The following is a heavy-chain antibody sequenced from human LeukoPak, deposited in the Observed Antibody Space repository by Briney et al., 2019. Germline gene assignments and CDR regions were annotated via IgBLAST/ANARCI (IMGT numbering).Heavy chain of an antibody. CDR1: GGSISSYY. V-gene: IGHV4-4*07. CDR3: ARGIKYSSSPGYMDV. CDR2: IYTSGSI. J-gene: IGHJ6*03. D-gene: IGHD6-6*01. Sequence: SETLSLTCTVSGGSISSYYWSWIRQPAGKGLEWIGRIYTSGSINYNPSLKSRVTMSVDTSKNQFSLKLSSVTAADTAVYYCARGIKYSSSPGYMDVWGKGTTVTVSS.